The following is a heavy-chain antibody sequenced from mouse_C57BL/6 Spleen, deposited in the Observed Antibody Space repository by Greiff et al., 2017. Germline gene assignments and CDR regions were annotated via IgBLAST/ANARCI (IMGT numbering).Heavy chain of an antibody. J-gene: IGHJ2*01. CDR1: GYAFTNYL. Sequence: VQLQESGAELVRPGTSVKVSCKASGYAFTNYLIEWVKQRPGQGLEWIGVINPGSGGTNYNEKFKGKATLPADKSSSTAYMQLSSLTSEDSAVYFCATGTSRFDYWGQGTTLTVSS. CDR2: INPGSGGT. D-gene: IGHD4-1*01. V-gene: IGHV1-54*01. CDR3: ATGTSRFDY.